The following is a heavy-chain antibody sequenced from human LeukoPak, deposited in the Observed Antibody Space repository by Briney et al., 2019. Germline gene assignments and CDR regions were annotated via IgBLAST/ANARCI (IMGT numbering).Heavy chain of an antibody. CDR3: ARLGDYATYYYYGMDV. J-gene: IGHJ6*02. CDR2: IFPGDSGT. Sequence: GESLKISCKGSGFSFTSYWIAWVRQMPGKGLEWMGIIFPGDSGTRYGPSFQGQVTISADTSISAAYLQWSSLKASDTAIYYCARLGDYATYYYYGMDVWGQGTTVTVSS. CDR1: GFSFTSYW. D-gene: IGHD3-16*01. V-gene: IGHV5-51*01.